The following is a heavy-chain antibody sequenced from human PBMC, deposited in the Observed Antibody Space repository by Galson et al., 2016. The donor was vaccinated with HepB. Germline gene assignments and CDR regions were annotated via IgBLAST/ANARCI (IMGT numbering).Heavy chain of an antibody. J-gene: IGHJ4*01. CDR2: IYPSENT. CDR3: ARTAARLYFDY. D-gene: IGHD6-6*01. CDR1: GDSISSSRYY. V-gene: IGHV4-39*01. Sequence: SETLSLTCAVSGDSISSSRYYWGWIRQPPGKGLEWIGNIYPSENTFYNPSLQSRVTISVDTSKNQFSLRLSSVTAADTTVYYCARTAARLYFDYWGQGTLVTVSS.